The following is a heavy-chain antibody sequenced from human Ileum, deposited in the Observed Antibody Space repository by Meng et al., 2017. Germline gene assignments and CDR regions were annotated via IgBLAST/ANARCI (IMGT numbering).Heavy chain of an antibody. CDR2: MSYSGST. D-gene: IGHD6-19*01. V-gene: IGHV4-39*07. J-gene: IGHJ2*01. CDR1: GGTIGNTNYC. Sequence: QHQPHDSGPDAVKASAILSLTSTCSGGTIGNTNYCWAGIRQPPGKGLEWIGIMSYSGSTYFNPSLKSRVAISVDTSNNQVSLKLSFVTAADTAVYYCARGGAVAGVWWYFDLWGRGTLVTVSS. CDR3: ARGGAVAGVWWYFDL.